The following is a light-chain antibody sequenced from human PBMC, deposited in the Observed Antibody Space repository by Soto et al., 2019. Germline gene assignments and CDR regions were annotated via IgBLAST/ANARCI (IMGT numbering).Light chain of an antibody. J-gene: IGLJ1*01. CDR2: EVN. CDR3: FSFTPTSTQV. Sequence: QAALTQPASLSGSPGQSITISCTGTSSDIGAYDYVSWFQQHPGKAPKLMISEVNNRPSGVSNRFSGSKSGNTAYLTISGLQVEDEAEYFCFSFTPTSTQVFGAGTKGAVL. CDR1: SSDIGAYDY. V-gene: IGLV2-14*01.